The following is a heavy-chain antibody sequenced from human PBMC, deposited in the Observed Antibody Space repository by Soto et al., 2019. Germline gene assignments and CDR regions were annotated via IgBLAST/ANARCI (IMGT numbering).Heavy chain of an antibody. CDR2: IYPGDSDT. D-gene: IGHD3-10*01. Sequence: PGESLKISCKGSGYSFTSYWIGWVRQMPGKGLEWMGIIYPGDSDTRYSPSFQGQVTISADKSISTAYLQWSSLKASDTAMYYCARLRKDYYGSGRASYYYMDVWGKGTTVTVSS. CDR3: ARLRKDYYGSGRASYYYMDV. V-gene: IGHV5-51*01. CDR1: GYSFTSYW. J-gene: IGHJ6*03.